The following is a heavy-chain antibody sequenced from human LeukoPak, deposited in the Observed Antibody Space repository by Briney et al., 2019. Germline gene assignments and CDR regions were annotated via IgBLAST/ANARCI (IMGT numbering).Heavy chain of an antibody. CDR2: ISDSGDGT. Sequence: GGSLRLSCAASGFTFRTYAMSWVRQAPGKGLEWVSGISDSGDGTYYAESVKGRFTISRDNSKNTVFLQMNSLRAEDTAMYYCARDVSGYSYGLGDYWGQGTLVTVSS. V-gene: IGHV3-23*01. CDR3: ARDVSGYSYGLGDY. J-gene: IGHJ4*02. D-gene: IGHD5-18*01. CDR1: GFTFRTYA.